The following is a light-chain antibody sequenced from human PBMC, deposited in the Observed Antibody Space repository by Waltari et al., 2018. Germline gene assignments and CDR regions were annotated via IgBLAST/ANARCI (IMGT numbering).Light chain of an antibody. V-gene: IGLV2-14*01. Sequence: QSALTQPASVSGSPGQSITISCPGTRTAIGFYNSVSWYQPHPGKAPKLMIFDVSERPSGVSNRFSGSKSGNTASLTISGLQAEDEADYYCNSYAGSSSWVFGGGTKLTVL. CDR3: NSYAGSSSWV. J-gene: IGLJ3*02. CDR1: RTAIGFYNS. CDR2: DVS.